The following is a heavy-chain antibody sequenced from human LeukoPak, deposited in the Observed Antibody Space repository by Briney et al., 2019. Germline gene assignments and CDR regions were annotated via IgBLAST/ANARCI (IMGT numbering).Heavy chain of an antibody. CDR2: INHSGST. CDR1: GGSFSGYY. Sequence: SETLSLTCAVYGGSFSGYYWSWIRQPPGKGLEWIGEINHSGSTNYSPSLKSRVTISVDTSKNQFSLRLSSVTAADTAAYYCARDGRGLHNWNQKRRTYYMDVWGKGTTVTVSS. V-gene: IGHV4-34*01. CDR3: ARDGRGLHNWNQKRRTYYMDV. J-gene: IGHJ6*03. D-gene: IGHD1-20*01.